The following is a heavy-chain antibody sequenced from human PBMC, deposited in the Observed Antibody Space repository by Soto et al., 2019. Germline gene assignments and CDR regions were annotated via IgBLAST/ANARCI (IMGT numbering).Heavy chain of an antibody. D-gene: IGHD2-2*01. CDR3: AAGGGYQNWFDP. Sequence: SETLSLTCTASGGSISSYYWSWIRQPPGKGLEWIGYIYYSGSTNYNPSLNSRVIISVDTSKIQFSLKLSPVTAADTAVYYCAAGGGYQNWFDPWGQGTLVTLSS. V-gene: IGHV4-59*01. CDR1: GGSISSYY. CDR2: IYYSGST. J-gene: IGHJ5*02.